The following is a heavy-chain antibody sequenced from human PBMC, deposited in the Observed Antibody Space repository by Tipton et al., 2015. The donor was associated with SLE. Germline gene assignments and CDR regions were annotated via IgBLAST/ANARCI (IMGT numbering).Heavy chain of an antibody. D-gene: IGHD3-22*01. V-gene: IGHV4-31*03. J-gene: IGHJ4*02. CDR1: GGSISSGGYY. Sequence: LRLSCTVSGGSISSGGYYWSWIRQHPGKGLEWIGYIYYSGSTYYNPSLKSRVTISVDTSKNQFSLKLSSVTAADTAVYYCARALGYYDSSGYYPYYFDYWGQGTLVTVSS. CDR2: IYYSGST. CDR3: ARALGYYDSSGYYPYYFDY.